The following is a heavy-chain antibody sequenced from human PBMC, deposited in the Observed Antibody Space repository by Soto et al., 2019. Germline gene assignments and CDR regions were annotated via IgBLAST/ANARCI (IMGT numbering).Heavy chain of an antibody. CDR2: IDSGDGTT. CDR3: VRPSYSSSWFPFDR. Sequence: GGSLRLSCTGSGFDFGDYYMSWIRQAPGEGLEWVSYIDSGDGTTYYTDSVKGRFTISRDNAKKTVYLQMSSLRVEDTALYYCVRPSYSSSWFPFDRWGQGTLVTVSS. CDR1: GFDFGDYY. J-gene: IGHJ4*02. D-gene: IGHD6-13*01. V-gene: IGHV3-11*01.